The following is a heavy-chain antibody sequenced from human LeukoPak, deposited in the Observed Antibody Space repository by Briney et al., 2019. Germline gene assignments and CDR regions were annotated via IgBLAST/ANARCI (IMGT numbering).Heavy chain of an antibody. V-gene: IGHV3-21*05. D-gene: IGHD3-3*01. J-gene: IGHJ4*02. CDR3: VRDDYDFWSGYQRYFEF. CDR1: GFIFSTHT. Sequence: PGGSLRLSCEASGFIFSTHTMNWVRQAPGKGLEWVSYISSSSSLIYYTDSVKGRFTISRDSVKNSLYLQMTSVRADDTAMYYCVRDDYDFWSGYQRYFEFWGQGTLVTVSS. CDR2: ISSSSSLI.